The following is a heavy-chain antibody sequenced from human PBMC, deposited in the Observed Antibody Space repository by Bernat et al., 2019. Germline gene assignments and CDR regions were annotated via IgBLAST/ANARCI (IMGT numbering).Heavy chain of an antibody. D-gene: IGHD1-7*01. CDR1: GGSVNDDNW. CDR3: AKNFFYSMAV. CDR2: IYHSGST. Sequence: HVQLQESGPGLVKPSGTLSLTCAVSGGSVNDDNWWSWVRQPPGKGLEWIGDIYHSGSTNYNPSLKSRVTVSVDTSRDQFSLYLPSVTAADTAVYYCAKNFFYSMAVWGQGTTVTVSS. V-gene: IGHV4-4*02. J-gene: IGHJ6*02.